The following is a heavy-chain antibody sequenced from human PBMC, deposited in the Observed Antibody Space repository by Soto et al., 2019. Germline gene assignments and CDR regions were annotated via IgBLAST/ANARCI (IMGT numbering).Heavy chain of an antibody. CDR3: AKDRRGAYCSGGICYSPDY. CDR2: ISGTGGT. CDR1: GFTFSSHV. V-gene: IGHV3-23*01. D-gene: IGHD2-15*01. J-gene: IGHJ4*02. Sequence: EVQLWESGGGLVQPGGSLRLSCAVSGFTFSSHVMSWVRQAPGKGLEWVSAISGTGGTYYADSVKGRFTISRDNSKNGQYLQMNNLRDEDTAVYYCAKDRRGAYCSGGICYSPDYWGQGTLVIVSS.